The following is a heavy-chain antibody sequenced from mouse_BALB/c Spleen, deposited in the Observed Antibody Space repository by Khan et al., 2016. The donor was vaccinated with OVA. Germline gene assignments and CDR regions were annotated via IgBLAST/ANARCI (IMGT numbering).Heavy chain of an antibody. J-gene: IGHJ4*01. V-gene: IGHV2-6-7*01. D-gene: IGHD4-1*01. CDR1: EFSLTGYG. Sequence: QVQLQQSGPGLVAPSQSLSITCTVSEFSLTGYGVNWVRQPPGKGLEWLGMIWGEGSTDYNSALKSRLSISKDNSKSQVFLKMNSLQTDDTARYYCARDRGLGRAMDYWGQGTSVTVSS. CDR2: IWGEGST. CDR3: ARDRGLGRAMDY.